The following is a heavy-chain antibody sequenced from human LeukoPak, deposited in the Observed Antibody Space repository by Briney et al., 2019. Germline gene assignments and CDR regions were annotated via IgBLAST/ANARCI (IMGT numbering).Heavy chain of an antibody. V-gene: IGHV1-2*02. Sequence: ASVKVSCKASGYTFTGYYMHWVRQAPGQGLEWMGWINPNSGGTNYAQKFQGRVTMTRDTSISTAYMELSRLRSDDTAVYYCARRATYYYGSSNWFDPWGQGTLVTVSS. CDR1: GYTFTGYY. D-gene: IGHD3-10*01. J-gene: IGHJ5*02. CDR3: ARRATYYYGSSNWFDP. CDR2: INPNSGGT.